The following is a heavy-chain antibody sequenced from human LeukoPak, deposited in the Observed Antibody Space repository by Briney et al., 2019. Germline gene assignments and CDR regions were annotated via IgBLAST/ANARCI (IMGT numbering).Heavy chain of an antibody. CDR1: GFTFSSYE. D-gene: IGHD2-2*01. CDR3: AKGGYCSSTTCGYFQH. CDR2: ISSSGSTI. V-gene: IGHV3-48*03. J-gene: IGHJ1*01. Sequence: PGGSLRLSCAASGFTFSSYEMNWVRQAPGKGLEWVSYISSSGSTIYYADSVKGRFTISRDNAKNSLYLQMNSLGAEDTALYYCAKGGYCSSTTCGYFQHWGQGTLVTVSS.